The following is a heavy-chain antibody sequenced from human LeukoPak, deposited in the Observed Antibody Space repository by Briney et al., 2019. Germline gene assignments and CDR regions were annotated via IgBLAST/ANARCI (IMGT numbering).Heavy chain of an antibody. CDR3: VRAPGAYYFDY. D-gene: IGHD4-17*01. Sequence: NTSETLSLTCAVSGYSITSGYYWGWIRQPPGKGLGWIGSIYHNGGTYDNPSLKSRVSISVDTSKNQFSLNLSSVTAADTAIYYCVRAPGAYYFDYWGQGTLVTVSS. CDR2: IYHNGGT. V-gene: IGHV4-38-2*01. J-gene: IGHJ4*02. CDR1: GYSITSGYY.